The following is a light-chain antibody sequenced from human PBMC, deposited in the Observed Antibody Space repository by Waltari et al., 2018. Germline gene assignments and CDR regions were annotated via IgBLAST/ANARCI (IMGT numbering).Light chain of an antibody. CDR2: EVS. Sequence: QSALTQPASVSGSPGQSITIPCTGTSSDVGGSHYVSWYQQHPGKAPKLMIYEVSNRPSGVSNLFSGSKSGNTASLTISGLQAEDEADYYCSSYTSSNTLVFGGGTKLTVL. V-gene: IGLV2-14*01. CDR3: SSYTSSNTLV. CDR1: SSDVGGSHY. J-gene: IGLJ2*01.